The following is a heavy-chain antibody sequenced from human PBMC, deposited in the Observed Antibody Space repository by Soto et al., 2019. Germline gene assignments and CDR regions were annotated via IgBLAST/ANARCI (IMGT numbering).Heavy chain of an antibody. D-gene: IGHD3-3*01. CDR2: IKQDGSEK. V-gene: IGHV3-7*05. J-gene: IGHJ6*02. CDR1: GFTFSSYW. CDR3: ASDGRRNYDFWSGYYTGGYYYGMDV. Sequence: GGSLRLSCAASGFTFSSYWMSWVRQAPGKGLEWVVNIKQDGSEKYYVDSVKGRFTISRDNAKNSLYLQMNSLRAEDTAVNYCASDGRRNYDFWSGYYTGGYYYGMDVWGQGTTVTVSS.